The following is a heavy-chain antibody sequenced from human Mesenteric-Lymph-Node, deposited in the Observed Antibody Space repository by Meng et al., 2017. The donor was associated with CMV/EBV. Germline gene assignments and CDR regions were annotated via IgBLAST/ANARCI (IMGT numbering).Heavy chain of an antibody. D-gene: IGHD3-22*01. CDR1: GCSISSSSYY. CDR2: IYYSGST. J-gene: IGHJ4*02. V-gene: IGHV4-39*02. CDR3: ARDGDYYDSSGYNPFDY. Sequence: QLQLQESGPGLVKPSETLSLTCTVSGCSISSSSYYGGWIRQPPGKGLEWIGSIYYSGSTYYNPSLKSRVTISVDTSKNQFSLKLSSVTVADTAVYYCARDGDYYDSSGYNPFDYWGQGTLVTVSS.